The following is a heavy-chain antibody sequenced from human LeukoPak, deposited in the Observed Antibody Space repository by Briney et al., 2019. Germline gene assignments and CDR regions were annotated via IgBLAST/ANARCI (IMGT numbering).Heavy chain of an antibody. V-gene: IGHV3-21*01. Sequence: GGSLRLSCAASGFTFSSYSMNWVRQAPGKGLEWVSSISSSSSYIYYADSVKGRFTISRDNAKNSLYLQMNSLRAEDTAVYYCARDVTGYCGGDCYDRFDYWGQGTLVTVSS. J-gene: IGHJ4*02. CDR3: ARDVTGYCGGDCYDRFDY. D-gene: IGHD2-21*02. CDR2: ISSSSSYI. CDR1: GFTFSSYS.